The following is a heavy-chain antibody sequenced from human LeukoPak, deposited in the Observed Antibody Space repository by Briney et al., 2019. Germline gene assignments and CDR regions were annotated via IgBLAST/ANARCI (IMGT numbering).Heavy chain of an antibody. Sequence: GGSLRLSCAASGFTFSSYWMHWVRQAPGKGLVWVSRINSDGSSTSYADSVKGQFTISRDNAKNTLYLQMNSLRAEDTAVYYCARRAGYCSSTSCRTGYYYGMDVWGKGTTVTVSS. J-gene: IGHJ6*04. CDR2: INSDGSST. V-gene: IGHV3-74*01. CDR1: GFTFSSYW. CDR3: ARRAGYCSSTSCRTGYYYGMDV. D-gene: IGHD2-2*01.